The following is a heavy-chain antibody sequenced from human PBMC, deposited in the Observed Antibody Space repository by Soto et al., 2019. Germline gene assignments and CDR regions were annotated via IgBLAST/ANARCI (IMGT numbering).Heavy chain of an antibody. Sequence: GGTLRLSCAASGCTFSIYAMSWVRQAPGKGLEWVSTIGSGDGGTSYADFERGRFTISRDNSKNTLYLQMNSLRAEDTAVYYCVNDAPGGGWLSDYWGLGTWVTVSP. D-gene: IGHD2-21*01. J-gene: IGHJ4*02. CDR2: IGSGDGGT. V-gene: IGHV3-23*01. CDR3: VNDAPGGGWLSDY. CDR1: GCTFSIYA.